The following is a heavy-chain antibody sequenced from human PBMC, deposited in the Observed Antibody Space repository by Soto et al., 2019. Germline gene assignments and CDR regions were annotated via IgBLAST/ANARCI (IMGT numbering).Heavy chain of an antibody. CDR2: ISSSGGNT. J-gene: IGHJ4*02. Sequence: VQLLESGGGLVQPGGSLRLSCAASGFTFSGYAMSWVXXAXXXXXXXVSGISSSGGNTYYADSVKGRFTISRDNSGNTXXLXMXXXXAXXXXXXXXXXXXXXXXXXXXFHXWGQGTLVTVSS. CDR3: XXXXXXXXXXXXFHX. V-gene: IGHV3-23*01. CDR1: GFTFSGYA.